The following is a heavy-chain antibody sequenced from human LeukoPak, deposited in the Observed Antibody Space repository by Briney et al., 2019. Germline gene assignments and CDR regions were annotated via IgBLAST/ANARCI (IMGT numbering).Heavy chain of an antibody. CDR1: GGTFSSYA. V-gene: IGHV1-69*01. Sequence: SAKVSCKASGGTFSSYAISWVRQAPGQGLEWMGGIIPVFGTANYAQKFQGRVTITADESTSTAYMELSSLRSEDTAVYYCARDPDRGVIPGWGQGTLVTVSS. CDR2: IIPVFGTA. J-gene: IGHJ4*02. D-gene: IGHD3-10*01. CDR3: ARDPDRGVIPG.